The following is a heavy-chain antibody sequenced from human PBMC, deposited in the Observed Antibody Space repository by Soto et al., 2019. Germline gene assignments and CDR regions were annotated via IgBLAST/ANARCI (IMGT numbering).Heavy chain of an antibody. CDR1: GFNFNSYT. D-gene: IGHD3-10*01. Sequence: EVHLMESGGGLVKPGGSLRLSCSASGFNFNSYTMNWVRQAPGKGLEWVSSISRFSDRTYYADSVKGRFAIFRANAENSVYLQVNSLRAEDTAVYYCARVGAYFGEFDYFDCWGQGTPVTVSS. CDR2: ISRFSDRT. V-gene: IGHV3-21*06. J-gene: IGHJ4*02. CDR3: ARVGAYFGEFDYFDC.